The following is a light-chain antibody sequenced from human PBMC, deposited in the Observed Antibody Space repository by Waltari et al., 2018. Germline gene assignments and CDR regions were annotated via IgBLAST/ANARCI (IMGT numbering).Light chain of an antibody. Sequence: QSVLTQPPSASGTPGQRVTISCSGSSSNIGSNYVYWYQPPPGTAPNRLIYSNNHRPSGVQDRFSGSKSGTSASLAISGLRSEDEADYYCAAWDDSLSGPVFGGGTKLTVL. CDR1: SSNIGSNY. V-gene: IGLV1-47*01. CDR3: AAWDDSLSGPV. J-gene: IGLJ2*01. CDR2: SNN.